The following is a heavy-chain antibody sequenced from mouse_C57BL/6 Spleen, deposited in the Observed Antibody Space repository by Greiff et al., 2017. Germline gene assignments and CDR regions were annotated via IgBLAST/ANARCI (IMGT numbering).Heavy chain of an antibody. Sequence: VQLQQSGTVLARPGASVKMSCKTSGYTFTSYWMPWVKQRPGQGLEWIGAIYPGNSDTSYNQKFKGKAKLTAVTSASTAYLELSSLTNEDSAVYYCTKRSGANWAFSFDYWGQGTTLTVSS. CDR3: TKRSGANWAFSFDY. CDR1: GYTFTSYW. CDR2: IYPGNSDT. D-gene: IGHD4-1*01. V-gene: IGHV1-5*01. J-gene: IGHJ2*01.